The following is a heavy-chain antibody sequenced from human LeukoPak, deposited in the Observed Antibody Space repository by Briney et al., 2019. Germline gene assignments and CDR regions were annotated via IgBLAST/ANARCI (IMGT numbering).Heavy chain of an antibody. Sequence: GGPLRLSCTGSGFTFGDYAMSWVRQAPGKGLEWVGFIRSKGYGGTTEYAASVKGRFTISRDDFKSVAYLQMNSLITEDTAVYYCTRDVRHSYGPPSDYWGQGTLVIVSS. CDR1: GFTFGDYA. J-gene: IGHJ4*02. CDR2: IRSKGYGGTT. CDR3: TRDVRHSYGPPSDY. D-gene: IGHD5-18*01. V-gene: IGHV3-49*04.